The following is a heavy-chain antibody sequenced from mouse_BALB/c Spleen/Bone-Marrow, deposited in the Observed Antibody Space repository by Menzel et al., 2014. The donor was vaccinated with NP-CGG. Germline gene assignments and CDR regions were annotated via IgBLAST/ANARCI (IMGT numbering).Heavy chain of an antibody. V-gene: IGHV1-7*01. CDR2: INPSTGYT. Sequence: VQRVESGAELAKPGASVKMSCKASGYTFTSYWMHWVKQRPGQGLEWIGYINPSTGYTEYNQKFKGKATLTADKSSSTAYMQLSSLTSEDSAVYYCATGYYFDYWGQGTTLTVSS. CDR1: GYTFTSYW. CDR3: ATGYYFDY. D-gene: IGHD4-1*01. J-gene: IGHJ2*01.